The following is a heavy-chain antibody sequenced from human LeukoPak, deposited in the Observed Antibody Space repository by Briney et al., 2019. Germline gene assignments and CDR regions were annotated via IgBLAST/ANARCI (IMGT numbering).Heavy chain of an antibody. CDR2: ISSSSSYI. J-gene: IGHJ4*02. V-gene: IGHV3-21*01. CDR1: GFTFSSYS. CDR3: AREYNWNDFPPRNYFDY. D-gene: IGHD1-1*01. Sequence: GGSLRPSCAASGFTFSSYSMNWVRQAPGKGLEWVSSISSSSSYIYYADSVKGRFTISRDNAKNSLYLQMNSLRAEDTAVYYCAREYNWNDFPPRNYFDYWGQGTLVTVSS.